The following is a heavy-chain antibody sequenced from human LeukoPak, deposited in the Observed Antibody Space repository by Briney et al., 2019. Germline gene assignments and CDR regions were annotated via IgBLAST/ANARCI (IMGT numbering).Heavy chain of an antibody. D-gene: IGHD6-19*01. Sequence: PGGSLRLSCAASGITFSNAWLTWVRQAPGKGLEWVGRIYRSSNGETTDYGAPVKGRFTMSRDDSKNTLYLQMNSLKTEDTAVYYCTAYSRGSCHFWGQGTLVTVSS. V-gene: IGHV3-15*01. CDR1: GITFSNAW. J-gene: IGHJ4*02. CDR2: IYRSSNGETT. CDR3: TAYSRGSCHF.